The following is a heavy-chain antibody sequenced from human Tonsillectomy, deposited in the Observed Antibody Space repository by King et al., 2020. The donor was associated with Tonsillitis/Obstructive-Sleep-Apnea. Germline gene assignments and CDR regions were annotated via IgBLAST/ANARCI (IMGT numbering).Heavy chain of an antibody. V-gene: IGHV3-48*03. CDR3: AREPENYYGMDV. CDR2: ITSSGSII. CDR1: GFTFRSYE. Sequence: VQLVESGGGLVQPGGSLRLSCAASGFTFRSYEMNWVRQAPGKGLEWVSYITSSGSIIYYADSVKGRFTISRDNAKSSLYLQMNSLRAADTAVYYCAREPENYYGMDVWGQGTTVTVSS. J-gene: IGHJ6*02.